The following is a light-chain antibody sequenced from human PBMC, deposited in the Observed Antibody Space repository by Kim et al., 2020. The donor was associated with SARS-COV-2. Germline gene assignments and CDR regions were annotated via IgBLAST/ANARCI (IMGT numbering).Light chain of an antibody. V-gene: IGKV1-39*01. CDR2: AAS. CDR1: QSISSY. J-gene: IGKJ1*01. CDR3: QQSYSTPKT. Sequence: AAVGDRVNITCRASQSISSYLNWYQQKPGKAPKLLIYAASSLQSGVPSRFSGSGSGTDFTLTISSLQPEDFATYYCQQSYSTPKTFGQGTKVDIK.